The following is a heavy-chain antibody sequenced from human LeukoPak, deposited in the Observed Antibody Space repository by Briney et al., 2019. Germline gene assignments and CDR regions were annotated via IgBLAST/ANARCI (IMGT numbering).Heavy chain of an antibody. CDR1: GFTFSGHA. D-gene: IGHD7-27*01. Sequence: GGSLRLSCAASGFTFSGHAMSWVRQAPGKGLEWVSGISTSGGSTYYGNSVKGRFAISRDNSKNMAHLQMNSLRAEDTAVYYCAKDRPGEAWFDYWGQGTLVTVPS. CDR2: ISTSGGST. CDR3: AKDRPGEAWFDY. V-gene: IGHV3-23*01. J-gene: IGHJ4*02.